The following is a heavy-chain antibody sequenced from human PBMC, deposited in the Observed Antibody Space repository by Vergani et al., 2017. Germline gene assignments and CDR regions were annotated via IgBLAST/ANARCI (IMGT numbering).Heavy chain of an antibody. V-gene: IGHV3-49*04. CDR3: TRDRLDVSYAEFDY. D-gene: IGHD3-16*01. J-gene: IGHJ4*02. Sequence: EVHLVESGGGLVQPGRSLRLSCSGSGFPLGDYAMTWVRQAPGKGREWVAFIWSKPYGGTTEYAASVKGRFTISRDDSKSIAYLQMSSLKAEDTAVYYCTRDRLDVSYAEFDYWGQGTLVTVS. CDR1: GFPLGDYA. CDR2: IWSKPYGGTT.